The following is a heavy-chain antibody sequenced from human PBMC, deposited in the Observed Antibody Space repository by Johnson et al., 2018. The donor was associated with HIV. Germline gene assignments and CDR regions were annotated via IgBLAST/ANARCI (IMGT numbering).Heavy chain of an antibody. D-gene: IGHD2-21*01. CDR1: GFTFSSYD. Sequence: VQLVESGGGLGRPGGSLRLSCAASGFTFSSYDMHWVRQAPGKGLEWVSAISASGDSTYYADSVKGRFTISRDNSKNTLYLQMNSLRAEDTAAYYCAKGEGYCGGDCLDAFDIWGQGTVVTVSS. J-gene: IGHJ3*02. CDR3: AKGEGYCGGDCLDAFDI. CDR2: ISASGDST. V-gene: IGHV3-23*04.